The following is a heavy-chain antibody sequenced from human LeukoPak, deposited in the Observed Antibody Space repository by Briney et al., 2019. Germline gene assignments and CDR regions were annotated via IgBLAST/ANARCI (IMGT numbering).Heavy chain of an antibody. D-gene: IGHD3-10*01. Sequence: PGGSLRLSCAASGFTFSSYAMSWVRQAPGKGLEWVSAISGSGGSTYYADSVKGWFTISRDNSKNTLYLQMNSLRAEDTAVYYCAKGGVRGDNSGYYYYGKDVWGQGTTVTVSS. V-gene: IGHV3-23*01. CDR3: AKGGVRGDNSGYYYYGKDV. CDR2: ISGSGGST. J-gene: IGHJ6*02. CDR1: GFTFSSYA.